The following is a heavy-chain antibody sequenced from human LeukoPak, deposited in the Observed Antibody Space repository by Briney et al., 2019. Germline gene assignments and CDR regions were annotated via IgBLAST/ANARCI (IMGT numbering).Heavy chain of an antibody. D-gene: IGHD6-19*01. V-gene: IGHV4-59*01. CDR3: AWSSGHGGYYFDY. Sequence: PSETLSLTCTVSGGSISSYYWSWIRQPPGKGLEWIGYIYYSGSTNYNPSLKSRVTISVDTSKNQFSLKLSSVTAADTAVYYCAWSSGHGGYYFDYWGQGTLVTVSS. CDR2: IYYSGST. J-gene: IGHJ4*02. CDR1: GGSISSYY.